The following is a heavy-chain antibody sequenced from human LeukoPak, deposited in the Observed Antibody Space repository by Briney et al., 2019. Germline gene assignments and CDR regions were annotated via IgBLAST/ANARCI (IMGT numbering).Heavy chain of an antibody. CDR1: GESISSASYS. D-gene: IGHD3-10*01. CDR2: LYQSGST. CDR3: ARSSGWFDP. Sequence: MPSETLSLTCAVPGESISSASYSWSWIRQAPGKGLEWIGYLYQSGSTYYNPSLTSRVTISVDRSKNQFSLKLSSVTAADTAVYYCARSSGWFDPWGQGTLVTVSS. J-gene: IGHJ5*02. V-gene: IGHV4-30-2*01.